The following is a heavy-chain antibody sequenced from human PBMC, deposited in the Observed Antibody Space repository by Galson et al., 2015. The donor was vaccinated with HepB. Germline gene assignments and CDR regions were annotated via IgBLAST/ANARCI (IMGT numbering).Heavy chain of an antibody. CDR1: GFTFSSYA. V-gene: IGHV3-23*01. CDR2: ISGSGGST. Sequence: SLRLSCAASGFTFSSYAMSWVRQAPGKGLEWVSAISGSGGSTYYADSVKGRFTISRDNSKNTLYLQMNSLRAEDTAVYYCAKDAKAAMDYRGGFDYWGQGTLVTVSS. D-gene: IGHD5-18*01. CDR3: AKDAKAAMDYRGGFDY. J-gene: IGHJ4*02.